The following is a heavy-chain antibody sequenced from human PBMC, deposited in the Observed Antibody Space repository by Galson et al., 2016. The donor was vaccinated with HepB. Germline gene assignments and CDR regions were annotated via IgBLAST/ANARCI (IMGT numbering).Heavy chain of an antibody. J-gene: IGHJ4*02. Sequence: SLRLSCAASGLTFTNAWMNWVRQAPGKGLEWVGRIKSKSDGGTLDYAAPVKGRFTISRDDSKNTLYLQMNSLETEDTAVHYCTTGLGPTGKNYWGQGTLVTVSS. CDR1: GLTFTNAW. V-gene: IGHV3-15*01. CDR2: IKSKSDGGTL. D-gene: IGHD1-26*01. CDR3: TTGLGPTGKNY.